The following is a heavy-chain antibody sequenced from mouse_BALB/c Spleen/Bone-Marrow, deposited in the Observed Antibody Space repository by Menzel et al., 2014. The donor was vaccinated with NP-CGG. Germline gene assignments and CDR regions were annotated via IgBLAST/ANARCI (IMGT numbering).Heavy chain of an antibody. V-gene: IGHV5-12-2*01. J-gene: IGHJ1*01. CDR3: ARHGLRRDWYLDV. D-gene: IGHD2-2*01. Sequence: EVKLLASGGGLVQPGGSLKLSCVASGFTFSSYTMSWVRQTPEKRLEWVAYISNGGGTTYYPDTVKGRFTISRDNAKNTLYLQMSSLKSEDTAMYYCARHGLRRDWYLDVWGAGTTLTVSS. CDR1: GFTFSSYT. CDR2: ISNGGGTT.